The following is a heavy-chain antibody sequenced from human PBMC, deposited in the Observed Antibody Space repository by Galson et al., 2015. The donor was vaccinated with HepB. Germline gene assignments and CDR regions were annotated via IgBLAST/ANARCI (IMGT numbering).Heavy chain of an antibody. Sequence: SLRLSCAASGFTFSSYWMSWVRQAPGKGLEWVANIKQDGSEKYYVDSVKGRFTISRDNSKNTLYLQMNSLRAEDTAVYYCAKPIEQWLVENYFDYWGQGTLVTVSS. J-gene: IGHJ4*02. D-gene: IGHD6-19*01. CDR1: GFTFSSYW. CDR3: AKPIEQWLVENYFDY. CDR2: IKQDGSEK. V-gene: IGHV3-7*01.